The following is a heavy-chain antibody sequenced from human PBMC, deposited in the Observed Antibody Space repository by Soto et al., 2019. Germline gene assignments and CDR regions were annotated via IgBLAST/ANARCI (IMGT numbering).Heavy chain of an antibody. J-gene: IGHJ3*01. V-gene: IGHV3-33*01. CDR3: ARDLDYGGNSEASDV. D-gene: IGHD4-17*01. CDR2: IWYDGSNK. CDR1: GFTFSSYG. Sequence: GGSLRLSCAASGFTFSSYGMHWVRQAPGKGLEWVAVIWYDGSNKYYADSVKGQVTISADKSISTAYLQWSSLKASDTAMYYCARDLDYGGNSEASDVWGQGTMVTVSS.